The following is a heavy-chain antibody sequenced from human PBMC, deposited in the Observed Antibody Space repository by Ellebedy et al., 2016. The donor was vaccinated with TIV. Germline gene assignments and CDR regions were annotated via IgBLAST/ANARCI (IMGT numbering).Heavy chain of an antibody. J-gene: IGHJ4*02. CDR1: GYTFTGYY. D-gene: IGHD4-17*01. CDR3: ARDGAVTTVFDY. CDR2: INPNSGGT. Sequence: AASVKVSCKASGYTFTGYYMHWVRQAPGQGLEWMGWINPNSGGTNYAQKFQGWVTMTRDTYISTAYMELSRLRSDDTAVYYCARDGAVTTVFDYWGQGTLVTVSS. V-gene: IGHV1-2*04.